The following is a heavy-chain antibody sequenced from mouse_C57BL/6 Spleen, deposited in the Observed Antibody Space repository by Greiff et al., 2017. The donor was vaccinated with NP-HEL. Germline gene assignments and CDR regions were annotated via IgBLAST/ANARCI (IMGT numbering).Heavy chain of an antibody. CDR1: GFTFSDYY. D-gene: IGHD1-1*02. V-gene: IGHV5-12*01. CDR2: ISNGGGST. J-gene: IGHJ4*01. CDR3: ARRDDYGDAMDY. Sequence: EVHLVESGGGLVQPGGSLKLSCAASGFTFSDYYMYWVRQTPEKRLEWVAYISNGGGSTYYPDTVKGRFTISRDNAKNTLYLQMSRLKSEDTAMYYCARRDDYGDAMDYWGQGTSVTVSS.